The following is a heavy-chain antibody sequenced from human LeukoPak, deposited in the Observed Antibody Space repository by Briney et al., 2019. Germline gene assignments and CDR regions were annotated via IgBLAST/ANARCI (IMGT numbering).Heavy chain of an antibody. Sequence: GGSLRLSCAASGFTFSSYWMHWVRQAPGKGLVWVSRINSDGSSTSYADSVKGRFTISRDNAKNTLYLQMNSLRVEDTALYYCAKYYRENSGASPLDYWGQGTRVTVSS. J-gene: IGHJ4*02. CDR3: AKYYRENSGASPLDY. V-gene: IGHV3-74*01. CDR1: GFTFSSYW. D-gene: IGHD3-22*01. CDR2: INSDGSST.